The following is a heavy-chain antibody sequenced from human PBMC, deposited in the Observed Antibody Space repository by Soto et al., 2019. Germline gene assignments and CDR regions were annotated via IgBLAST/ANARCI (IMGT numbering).Heavy chain of an antibody. V-gene: IGHV3-48*03. D-gene: IGHD3-3*01. CDR1: GFTFSSYE. CDR2: ISGSSSTI. CDR3: ARGSITIFGVVLY. J-gene: IGHJ4*02. Sequence: EVQLVESGGGLVQPGGSLRLSCAASGFTFSSYEMNWVRQAPGKGLEWVSYISGSSSTIYYADSVRGRFTVSRDNAKNSLYLQMNSLRADDTAVYYCARGSITIFGVVLYWGQGTLVTVSS.